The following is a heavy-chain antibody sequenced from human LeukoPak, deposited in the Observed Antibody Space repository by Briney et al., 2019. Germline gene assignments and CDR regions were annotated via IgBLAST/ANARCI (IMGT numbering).Heavy chain of an antibody. CDR3: ARGYGDFRVEGRYFHS. CDR2: INPSGGST. J-gene: IGHJ4*02. Sequence: ASVKVSCKASGYTFTSYYMHWVRQAPGQGLEWMGIINPSGGSTSYAQKFQGRVTMTRDTSTSTVYMELSSLGSEDTAVYYCARGYGDFRVEGRYFHSWGQGTLVTVSS. V-gene: IGHV1-46*01. D-gene: IGHD4-17*01. CDR1: GYTFTSYY.